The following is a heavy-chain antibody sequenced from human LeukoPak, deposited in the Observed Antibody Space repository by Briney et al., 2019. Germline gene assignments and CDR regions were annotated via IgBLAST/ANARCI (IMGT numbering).Heavy chain of an antibody. Sequence: GGSLRLSCAASGFTFSSYGMHWVRQAPGKGLEWAAVIWYDGSNKYYADSVKGRFTISRDSSKKTLYLQMNSLRVEDTAVYYCARGDSYDDAEYLQHWGQGTLVTVS. CDR3: ARGDSYDDAEYLQH. CDR1: GFTFSSYG. CDR2: IWYDGSNK. D-gene: IGHD5-24*01. V-gene: IGHV3-33*08. J-gene: IGHJ1*01.